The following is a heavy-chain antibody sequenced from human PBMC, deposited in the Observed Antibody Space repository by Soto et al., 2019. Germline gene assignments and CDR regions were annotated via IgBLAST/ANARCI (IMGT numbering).Heavy chain of an antibody. CDR3: AKGPPAYSGSYSVDY. CDR1: GFTFSTYG. V-gene: IGHV3-30*18. D-gene: IGHD1-26*01. CDR2: ISYDGGVT. J-gene: IGHJ4*02. Sequence: QLQLVESGGGVVQPGKSLRLSCAASGFTFSTYGMHWVRQAPGKGLEWVALISYDGGVTKYVDSVKGRFTISRDSSTNTLVFQMDRLRAEDTAVYYCAKGPPAYSGSYSVDYWGQGTLVTVSS.